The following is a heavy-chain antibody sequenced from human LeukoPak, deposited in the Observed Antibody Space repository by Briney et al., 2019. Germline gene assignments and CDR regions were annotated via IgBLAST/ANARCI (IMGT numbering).Heavy chain of an antibody. Sequence: PGGSLRLSCAASGFTLSSYWMSWVRQAPGKGLEYVANIKQDGSKKFYVDSVRGRFTISRNNAKNSLYLQMSSLRAEDTAVYYCARDKEGGRDALDIWGQGTMVTVSS. J-gene: IGHJ3*02. CDR3: ARDKEGGRDALDI. D-gene: IGHD3-16*01. CDR1: GFTLSSYW. CDR2: IKQDGSKK. V-gene: IGHV3-7*01.